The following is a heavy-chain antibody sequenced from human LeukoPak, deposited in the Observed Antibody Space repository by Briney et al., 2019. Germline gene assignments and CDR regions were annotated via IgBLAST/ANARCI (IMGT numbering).Heavy chain of an antibody. CDR3: ARGSAAAGTLSY. J-gene: IGHJ4*02. CDR1: GGSISSYY. V-gene: IGHV4-59*01. Sequence: PSETLSLTCTVYGGSISSYYWSWIRQPPGKGLEWIGYIYYSGSTNYNPSLKSRVTISVDTSKNQFSLKLSSVTAADTAVYYCARGSAAAGTLSYWGQGTLVTVSS. CDR2: IYYSGST. D-gene: IGHD6-13*01.